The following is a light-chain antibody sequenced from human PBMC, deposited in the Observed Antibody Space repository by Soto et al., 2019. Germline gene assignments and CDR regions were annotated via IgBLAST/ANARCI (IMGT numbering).Light chain of an antibody. CDR1: QGIRNN. Sequence: AIQMTQSPSSLSVSVGDRVTITCRASQGIRNNLGWYQQKPGKAPKLLIYAASSLQSGIPSRFSGSGSGTDFTLTISSLQPEDFATYYCLQEYIYPQTFGQGTKVEIK. V-gene: IGKV1-6*01. J-gene: IGKJ1*01. CDR3: LQEYIYPQT. CDR2: AAS.